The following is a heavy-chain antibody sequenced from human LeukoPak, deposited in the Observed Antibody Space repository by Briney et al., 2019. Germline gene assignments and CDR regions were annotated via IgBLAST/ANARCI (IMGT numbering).Heavy chain of an antibody. V-gene: IGHV1-2*02. CDR2: IDPNSGGT. J-gene: IGHJ4*02. CDR1: GYTFTGYL. Sequence: ASVKVSCKASGYTFTGYLMHWVRQAPGQGLEWMGWIDPNSGGTNYAQKFQGRVTMTRDTSINTAFMELSRLRSDDSAVYYCARESIWAGSSWSYVDYWGQGTLVTVSS. CDR3: ARESIWAGSSWSYVDY. D-gene: IGHD6-13*01.